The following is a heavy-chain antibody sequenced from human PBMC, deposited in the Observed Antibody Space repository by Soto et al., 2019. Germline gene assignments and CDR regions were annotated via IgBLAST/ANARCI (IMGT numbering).Heavy chain of an antibody. V-gene: IGHV1-18*01. CDR2: INTYNGNT. CDR3: ARGEGSRVMGYYFDY. D-gene: IGHD5-18*01. Sequence: ASVKVSCKASGYTFTNYGISWVRQAPGQGLEWMGWINTYNGNTNHAQKLQGRVTMTTDTSTSTAYMELRSLRSDDTAVYYCARGEGSRVMGYYFDYWGQGTLVTVSS. CDR1: GYTFTNYG. J-gene: IGHJ4*02.